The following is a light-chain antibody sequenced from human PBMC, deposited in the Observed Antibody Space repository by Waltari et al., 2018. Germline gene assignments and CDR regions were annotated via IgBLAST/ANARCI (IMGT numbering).Light chain of an antibody. CDR2: AAS. CDR3: QHYVRLPAT. Sequence: IVLTPSPGTLSFSPGARATLSCRASQRVSRALAWYQQKPGQAPSLLIYAASTRAPGIPDRFSGSGSGTDFSLTISRLEPEDFAVYYCQHYVRLPATFGQGTKVEIK. J-gene: IGKJ1*01. V-gene: IGKV3-20*01. CDR1: QRVSRA.